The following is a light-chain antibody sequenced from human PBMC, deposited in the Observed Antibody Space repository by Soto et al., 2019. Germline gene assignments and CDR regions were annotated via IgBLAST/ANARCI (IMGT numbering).Light chain of an antibody. CDR1: QGISSS. CDR2: AAS. V-gene: IGKV1-27*01. CDR3: QKYYSASLT. Sequence: DIQMTQSPSSLSASVGDRVIITCRASQGISSSLAWYQQKPGNVPKLLIYAASVLQSGVPSRFSGRGSGTNFTLTNTRLQPEDVGTYYRQKYYSASLTFGGGNKVEIK. J-gene: IGKJ4*01.